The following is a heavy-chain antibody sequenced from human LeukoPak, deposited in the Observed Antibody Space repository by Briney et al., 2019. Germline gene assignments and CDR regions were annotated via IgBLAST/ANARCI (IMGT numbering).Heavy chain of an antibody. CDR2: ISYDGSNK. J-gene: IGHJ4*02. Sequence: GGSLRLSRAASGFTFSSYAMHWVRQAPGKGLEWVAVISYDGSNKYYADSVKGRFTISRDNAKNSLYLQMNSLRAEDTAVYYCARAPDSYFDYWGQGTLVTVSS. CDR3: ARAPDSYFDY. V-gene: IGHV3-30*07. CDR1: GFTFSSYA.